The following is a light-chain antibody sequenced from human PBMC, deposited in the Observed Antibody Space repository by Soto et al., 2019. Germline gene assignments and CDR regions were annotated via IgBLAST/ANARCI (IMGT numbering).Light chain of an antibody. Sequence: DLQMTQTPSSVSASVGDRVTITCRASQGVSTWLARYQQKPGKAPKLMIYDASSLQTGVPSRFSGSGSGTDFTLTISSLQPEDFATYFCQQASSFPWTFGQGTKVETK. J-gene: IGKJ1*01. CDR2: DAS. CDR1: QGVSTW. CDR3: QQASSFPWT. V-gene: IGKV1-12*02.